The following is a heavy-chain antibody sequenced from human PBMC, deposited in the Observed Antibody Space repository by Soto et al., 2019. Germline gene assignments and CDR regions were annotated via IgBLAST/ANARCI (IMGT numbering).Heavy chain of an antibody. Sequence: QLQLQESGPGLVKPSETLSLTCTVSGGSISSSRYYWGWIRQPPGKGLEWIGSIYYSGSTYYNPSLRSLVTISVDTSKNQFSLKRSYVTDADTAVYYGASEQQLVVRAFDIWGQGTMVTVSS. V-gene: IGHV4-39*01. J-gene: IGHJ3*02. CDR1: GGSISSSRYY. CDR2: IYYSGST. D-gene: IGHD6-13*01. CDR3: ASEQQLVVRAFDI.